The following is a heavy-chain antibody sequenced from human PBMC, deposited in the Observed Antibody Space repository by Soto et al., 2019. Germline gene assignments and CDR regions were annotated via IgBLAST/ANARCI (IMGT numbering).Heavy chain of an antibody. V-gene: IGHV3-23*01. D-gene: IGHD2-15*01. J-gene: IGHJ4*02. CDR3: ADRCSGGRCSPFDN. CDR2: VSAGGTSA. Sequence: EVQLLESGGGLVQPGGSLRLSCAASGFTFSSYAMGWVRQAPGKGLEWVSAVSAGGTSAYYVASVEGRFTISRDKSKNTLYLQMNSLRVEDTARYYCADRCSGGRCSPFDNWGQGTLVTVAS. CDR1: GFTFSSYA.